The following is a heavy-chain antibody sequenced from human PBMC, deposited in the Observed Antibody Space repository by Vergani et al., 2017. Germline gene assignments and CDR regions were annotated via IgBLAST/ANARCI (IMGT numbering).Heavy chain of an antibody. V-gene: IGHV4-4*07. CDR3: ARALMNYYGSGTANWFDP. D-gene: IGHD3-10*01. CDR2: IYTSGST. J-gene: IGHJ5*02. CDR1: GYSIRNGYY. Sequence: QVQLQESGPGLVEPSETLSLTCAVSGYSIRNGYYWGWIRQPAGKGLEWIGRIYTSGSTNYNPSLKSRVTMSVDTSKNQFSLKLSSVTAADTAVYYCARALMNYYGSGTANWFDPWGQGTLVTVSS.